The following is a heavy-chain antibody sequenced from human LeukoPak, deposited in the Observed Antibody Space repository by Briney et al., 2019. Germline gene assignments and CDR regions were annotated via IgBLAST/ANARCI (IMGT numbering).Heavy chain of an antibody. Sequence: PGGSLRLSCAVSGFTLIENWVNWVRQAPGKGLEWVANMRPDGSEKFYGDSVKGRFTISRDNAKNSVYLQMNSLRAEDTALYYCARNISNSGAYWGQGIRVTVSS. D-gene: IGHD2-15*01. CDR2: MRPDGSEK. V-gene: IGHV3-7*01. CDR3: ARNISNSGAY. J-gene: IGHJ4*02. CDR1: GFTLIENW.